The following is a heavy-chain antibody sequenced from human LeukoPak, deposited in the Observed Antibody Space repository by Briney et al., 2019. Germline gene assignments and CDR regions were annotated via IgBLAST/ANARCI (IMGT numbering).Heavy chain of an antibody. Sequence: QPGGSLRLSCAASGFTFSSYEMNWVRQAPGQGLEWVSYISSSGSTIYYADSVKGRFTISRDNAKNSLYLQMNSLRAEDTAVYYCARDLVGRDHAFDIWGQGTMVTVSS. D-gene: IGHD1-26*01. CDR1: GFTFSSYE. CDR2: ISSSGSTI. CDR3: ARDLVGRDHAFDI. J-gene: IGHJ3*02. V-gene: IGHV3-48*03.